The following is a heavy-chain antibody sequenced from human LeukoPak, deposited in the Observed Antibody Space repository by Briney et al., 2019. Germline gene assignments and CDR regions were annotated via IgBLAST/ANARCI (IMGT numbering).Heavy chain of an antibody. J-gene: IGHJ3*01. D-gene: IGHD2-2*01. CDR3: ARDYAKTGYCSGTSCPDALDL. Sequence: GGSLRLSCAASGFTFSSCAMSWVRQAPGKGLEWVSYISSSSSTIYYADSVKGRFTISRDNAKNSLYLQMNSLGADDTAVYYCARDYAKTGYCSGTSCPDALDLWGQGTVVTVSP. CDR1: GFTFSSCA. CDR2: ISSSSSTI. V-gene: IGHV3-48*04.